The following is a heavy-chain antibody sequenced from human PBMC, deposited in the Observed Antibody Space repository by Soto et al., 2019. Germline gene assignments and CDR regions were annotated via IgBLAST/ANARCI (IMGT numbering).Heavy chain of an antibody. CDR3: TSTIFGVVIPGGYYYGMHV. D-gene: IGHD3-3*01. CDR1: GFTFGDYA. Sequence: EVQLVESGGGLVKPGRSLRLSCIASGFTFGDYAMSWFRQAPGKGLEWVGFIRSKVYGGTTEYAASVKGRFTISRDDSISIAYLQMNSLKTEDTAVYYCTSTIFGVVIPGGYYYGMHVWGQGTTVTVSS. CDR2: IRSKVYGGTT. V-gene: IGHV3-49*05. J-gene: IGHJ6*02.